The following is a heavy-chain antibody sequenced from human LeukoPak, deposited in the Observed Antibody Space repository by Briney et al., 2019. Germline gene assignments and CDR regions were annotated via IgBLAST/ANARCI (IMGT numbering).Heavy chain of an antibody. Sequence: GASVKVSCKASGYTFTSYGISWVRQAPGQGREWMGWISAYNGNTNYAQKLQGRVTMTTDTSTSTAYMELRSLRSDDTAVYYCARVGPMVRGAIRRTDYWGQGTLVTVSS. CDR3: ARVGPMVRGAIRRTDY. V-gene: IGHV1-18*01. D-gene: IGHD3-10*01. CDR1: GYTFTSYG. CDR2: ISAYNGNT. J-gene: IGHJ4*02.